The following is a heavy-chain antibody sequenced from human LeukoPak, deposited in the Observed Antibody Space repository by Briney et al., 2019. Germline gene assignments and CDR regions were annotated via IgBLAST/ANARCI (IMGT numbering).Heavy chain of an antibody. CDR1: GGSIGSFF. V-gene: IGHV4-59*01. J-gene: IGHJ5*02. CDR2: IHYSGST. D-gene: IGHD3-22*01. Sequence: KSSETLSLTCTVSGGSIGSFFWSWIRQPPGKALEWIGYIHYSGSTKYNPSLKSRVTISVDTSENQFSLTLNSVTAADTAVYYCARSRGGYGDHGSWFDPWGQGILVTVSS. CDR3: ARSRGGYGDHGSWFDP.